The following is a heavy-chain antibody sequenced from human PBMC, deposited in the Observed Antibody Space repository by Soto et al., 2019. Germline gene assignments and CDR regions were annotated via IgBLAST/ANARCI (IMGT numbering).Heavy chain of an antibody. J-gene: IGHJ6*02. D-gene: IGHD3-10*01. CDR3: ARELWFGEFPLYYYYYGMDV. CDR2: ISYDGSNK. Sequence: GGSLRLSCAASGFTFSSYAMHWVRQAPGKGLEWVAVISYDGSNKYYADSVKGRFTISRDNSKNTLYLQMNSLRAEDTAVYYCARELWFGEFPLYYYYYGMDVWGQGTTVTVS. V-gene: IGHV3-30-3*01. CDR1: GFTFSSYA.